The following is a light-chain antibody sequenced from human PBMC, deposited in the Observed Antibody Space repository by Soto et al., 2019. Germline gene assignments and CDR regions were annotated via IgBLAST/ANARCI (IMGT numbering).Light chain of an antibody. CDR1: SSNIGRNH. CDR2: RNS. CDR3: AVWDGSLRSLL. J-gene: IGLJ2*01. Sequence: QSVLTQPPSASGTPGQTVTISCSGSSSNIGRNHVYWYQHLPGTAPKLLIYRNSGRPSGVPDRVSGSKAGTSASLAISGLRSDDDADYYWAVWDGSLRSLLFGGGTKLTVL. V-gene: IGLV1-47*01.